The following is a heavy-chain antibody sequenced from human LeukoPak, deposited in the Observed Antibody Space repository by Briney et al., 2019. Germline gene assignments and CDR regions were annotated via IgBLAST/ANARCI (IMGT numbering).Heavy chain of an antibody. D-gene: IGHD6-19*01. CDR2: INPSGGST. Sequence: ASVKVSCKASGYTFISYYMHWVRQAPGQGLEWMGIINPSGGSTSYAQKFQGRVTMTRDTSTSTVYMELYSLRSEDTAVYYCARGDPGIAVAGMGPDAFDIWGQGTMVTVSS. J-gene: IGHJ3*02. CDR3: ARGDPGIAVAGMGPDAFDI. V-gene: IGHV1-46*01. CDR1: GYTFISYY.